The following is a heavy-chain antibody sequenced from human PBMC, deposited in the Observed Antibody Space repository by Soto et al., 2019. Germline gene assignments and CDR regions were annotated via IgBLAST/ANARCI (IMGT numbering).Heavy chain of an antibody. Sequence: PAKTLSLTCAISGDSVSSNSAGWHWIRRSPSRGLEWLGRTYYRSKWYNDYAVSVKSRITINPDTSKNQFSLQLNSVTPEDTAVYYCARGGSITMVRGSGWFDTWGQGTLVTVSS. V-gene: IGHV6-1*01. J-gene: IGHJ5*02. D-gene: IGHD3-10*01. CDR3: ARGGSITMVRGSGWFDT. CDR1: GDSVSSNSAG. CDR2: TYYRSKWYN.